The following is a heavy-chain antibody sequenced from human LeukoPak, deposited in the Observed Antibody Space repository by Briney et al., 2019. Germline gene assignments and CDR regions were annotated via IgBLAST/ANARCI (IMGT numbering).Heavy chain of an antibody. CDR2: IYHSGST. CDR3: AASPDYYDSSAGQFDY. D-gene: IGHD3-22*01. J-gene: IGHJ4*02. Sequence: SETLSLTCTVSGYSISSGYYWGWIRQPPGKGLEWIGSIYHSGSTYYNPSLKSRVTISVDTSKNQFSLKLSSVTAADTAVCYCAASPDYYDSSAGQFDYWGQGTLVTVSS. V-gene: IGHV4-38-2*02. CDR1: GYSISSGYY.